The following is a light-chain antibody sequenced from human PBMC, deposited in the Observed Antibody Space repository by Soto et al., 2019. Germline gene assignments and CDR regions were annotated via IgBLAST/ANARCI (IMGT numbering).Light chain of an antibody. V-gene: IGKV3-15*01. CDR2: GAS. CDR3: QQYNNWPPWT. CDR1: QSVSRN. J-gene: IGKJ1*01. Sequence: EIVMTQSPATLSVSPGERATLSCRASQSVSRNLDWYQHKPGQAPRLLIYGASTRATGIPARFSGSGSGTEFTLTISSLQSEDFAVYICQQYNNWPPWTFGQGTKVEIK.